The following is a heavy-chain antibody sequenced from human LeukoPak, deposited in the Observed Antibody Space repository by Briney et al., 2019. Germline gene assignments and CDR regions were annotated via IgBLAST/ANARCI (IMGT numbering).Heavy chain of an antibody. J-gene: IGHJ4*02. CDR1: GGSISSSRYY. D-gene: IGHD3-10*01. CDR2: IHYSGST. CDR3: ASHTYYLSSGSFGH. Sequence: PSETLSLTCTVSGGSISSSRYYWGWIRQPPGKGLEWIGSIHYSGSTYYNPSLKSRVTVSVDTSENQFSLKLSSAAAADTAVYYCASHTYYLSSGSFGHWGQGTLATVSS. V-gene: IGHV4-39*07.